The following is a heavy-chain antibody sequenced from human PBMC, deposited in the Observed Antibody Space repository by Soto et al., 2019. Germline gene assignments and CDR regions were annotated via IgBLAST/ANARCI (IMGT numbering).Heavy chain of an antibody. CDR3: ARELYDILTGRANDAFDI. Sequence: SETLSLTCTVSGGSISSYYWSWIRQPPGKGLEWIGYIYYSGSTNYNPSLKSRVTISVDTSKNQFSLKLSSVTAADTAVYYCARELYDILTGRANDAFDIWGQGIMVTVSS. CDR2: IYYSGST. V-gene: IGHV4-59*01. D-gene: IGHD3-9*01. J-gene: IGHJ3*02. CDR1: GGSISSYY.